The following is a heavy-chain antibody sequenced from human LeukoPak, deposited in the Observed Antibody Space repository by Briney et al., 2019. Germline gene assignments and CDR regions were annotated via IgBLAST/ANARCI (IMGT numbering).Heavy chain of an antibody. CDR3: ARIAAAGLYYFDY. V-gene: IGHV4-59*08. J-gene: IGHJ4*02. Sequence: PSETLSLTCTVSGGPMTTYYWNWIRRPPGKGLEWVGYISYSGSTSYNPPLKSRVTISVDTSKNHFSLKLSSVTAADTAVYYCARIAAAGLYYFDYWGQGTLVTVSS. CDR2: ISYSGST. CDR1: GGPMTTYY. D-gene: IGHD6-13*01.